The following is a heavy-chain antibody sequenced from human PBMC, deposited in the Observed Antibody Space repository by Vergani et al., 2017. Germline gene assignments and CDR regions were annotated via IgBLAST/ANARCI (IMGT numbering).Heavy chain of an antibody. CDR1: ADSISSGSYY. V-gene: IGHV4-39*01. CDR3: ARQRPGSGWSPGDFDD. CDR2: IYYSGLT. J-gene: IGHJ4*02. Sequence: QLQLQQSGPGLVKPSEILFLTCTVSADSISSGSYYLGWIRQPPGKSLEWIGSIYYSGLTYYNPSLKSRVAISVDTSKNQFSLKVTSVTAADTAVYFCARQRPGSGWSPGDFDDWGQGILVTVSS. D-gene: IGHD6-19*01.